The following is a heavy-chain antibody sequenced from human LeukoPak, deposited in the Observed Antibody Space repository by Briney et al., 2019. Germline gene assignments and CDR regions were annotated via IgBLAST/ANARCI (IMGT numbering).Heavy chain of an antibody. D-gene: IGHD3-3*01. J-gene: IGHJ4*02. CDR2: ISYDGSNK. V-gene: IGHV3-30-3*01. Sequence: PGKSLRLSCAASGFTFSGYPIHWVRQAPGKGLEWVAVISYDGSNKYYADSVKGRFTISRDNSKNTLYLQMNSLRAEDTAVFYCARDQYDTWSRRGNFDSWGQGTLVIVSS. CDR1: GFTFSGYP. CDR3: ARDQYDTWSRRGNFDS.